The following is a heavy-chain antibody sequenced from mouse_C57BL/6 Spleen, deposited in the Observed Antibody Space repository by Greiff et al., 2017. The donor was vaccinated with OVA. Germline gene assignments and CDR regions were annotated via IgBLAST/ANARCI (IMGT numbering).Heavy chain of an antibody. D-gene: IGHD2-1*01. CDR2: INYDGSST. J-gene: IGHJ2*01. V-gene: IGHV5-16*01. CDR3: ARADYGNLLYFDY. CDR1: GFTFSDYY. Sequence: EVQLVESEGGLVQPGSSMKLSCTASGFTFSDYYMAWVRQVPEKGLEWVANINYDGSSTYYLDSLKSRFIISRDNAKNILYLQMSSLKSEDTATYYCARADYGNLLYFDYWGQGTTLTVSS.